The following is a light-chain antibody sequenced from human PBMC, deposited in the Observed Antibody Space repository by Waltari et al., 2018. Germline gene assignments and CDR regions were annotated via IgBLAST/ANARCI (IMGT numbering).Light chain of an antibody. CDR2: HAY. V-gene: IGKV3-11*01. CDR1: QSIPRY. Sequence: EIVLTQSPATLSLSPGGRAPLSCRASQSIPRYLCWYQQKPGQAPRLLIYHAYNRATGVPARFSGSGSETDFTLTISSLEPEDSAIYYCQQRADWPLTFGGGTTVEIK. J-gene: IGKJ4*01. CDR3: QQRADWPLT.